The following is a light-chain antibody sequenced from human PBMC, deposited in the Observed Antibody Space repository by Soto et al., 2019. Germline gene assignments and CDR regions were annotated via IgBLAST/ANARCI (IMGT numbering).Light chain of an antibody. CDR2: SNN. CDR1: SSNIGSTS. CDR3: AAWDNSLSAWV. Sequence: QSVLTQPPSASGTPGQRVTISCSGTSSNIGSTSVYWYQQLPGTAPKLLIYSNNRRPSGVPDRLSGAKYGTSASLAISGLQSEDEADYYCAAWDNSLSAWVFGGGTKLTVL. J-gene: IGLJ3*02. V-gene: IGLV1-44*01.